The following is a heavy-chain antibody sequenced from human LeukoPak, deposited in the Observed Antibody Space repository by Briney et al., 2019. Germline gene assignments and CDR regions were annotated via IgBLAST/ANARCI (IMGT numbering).Heavy chain of an antibody. CDR3: ARDYYDSSGLGRPGS. Sequence: YSGGSTYYADSVKGRFTISRGNSKNTLYLQMNSLRAEDTAVYYCARDYYDSSGLGRPGSWGQGTVVTVSS. CDR2: YSGGST. V-gene: IGHV3-66*01. D-gene: IGHD3-22*01. J-gene: IGHJ3*01.